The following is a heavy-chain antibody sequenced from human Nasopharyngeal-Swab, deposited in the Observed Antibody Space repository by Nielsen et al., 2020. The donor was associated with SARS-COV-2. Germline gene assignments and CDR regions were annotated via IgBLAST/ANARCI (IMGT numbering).Heavy chain of an antibody. J-gene: IGHJ2*01. V-gene: IGHV4-31*03. CDR2: IYYSGST. D-gene: IGHD2-2*01. CDR3: ASSPRQPPARGWYFDL. Sequence: TLSITCTGSGGSISSGGYYWSWLRQHPGKGLEWIGYIYYSGSTYYNPSLKSRVTISVDTSKNQFSLKLSSVTAADTAVYYCASSPRQPPARGWYFDLWGRGTLVTVSS. CDR1: GGSISSGGYY.